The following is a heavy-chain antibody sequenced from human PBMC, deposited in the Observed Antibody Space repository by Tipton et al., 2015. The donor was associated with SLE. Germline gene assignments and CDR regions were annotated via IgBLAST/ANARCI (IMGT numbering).Heavy chain of an antibody. CDR3: ARGESLLREEVPAAIVY. V-gene: IGHV3-74*01. CDR2: INSDGSDT. J-gene: IGHJ4*02. Sequence: SLRLSCEASGFTFNAYWMHWVRQAPGKGLVWVSRINSDGSDTTYADSVKGRVTISRDNARNTLYLQMNSLRAEDTAVYYCARGESLLREEVPAAIVYWGQGTLVAVSS. D-gene: IGHD2-2*01. CDR1: GFTFNAYW.